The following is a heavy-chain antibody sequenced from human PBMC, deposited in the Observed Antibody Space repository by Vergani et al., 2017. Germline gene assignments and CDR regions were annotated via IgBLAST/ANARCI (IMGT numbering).Heavy chain of an antibody. CDR2: INHSGST. Sequence: QVQLQQWGAGLLKPSETLSLTCAVYGGSFSGYYWSWIRQPPGKGLEWIGEINHSGSTNYNPSLKSRVTISVETSKNQFSLKPSSVTAADTAVYYCARVGRYSYGSRFFYYWGQGTLVTVSS. CDR1: GGSFSGYY. J-gene: IGHJ4*02. CDR3: ARVGRYSYGSRFFYY. D-gene: IGHD5-18*01. V-gene: IGHV4-34*01.